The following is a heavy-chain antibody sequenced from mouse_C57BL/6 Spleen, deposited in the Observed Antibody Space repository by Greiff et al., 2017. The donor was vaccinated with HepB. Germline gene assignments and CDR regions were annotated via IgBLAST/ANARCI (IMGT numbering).Heavy chain of an antibody. CDR1: GFTFSDYY. J-gene: IGHJ1*03. Sequence: EVQRVESEGGLVQPGSSMKLSCTASGFTFSDYYMAWVRQVPEKGLEWVANINYDGSSTYYLDSLKSRFIISRDNAKNILYLQMSSLKSEDTATYYCARLATVVATNWYFDVWGTGTTVTVSS. V-gene: IGHV5-16*01. CDR2: INYDGSST. D-gene: IGHD1-1*01. CDR3: ARLATVVATNWYFDV.